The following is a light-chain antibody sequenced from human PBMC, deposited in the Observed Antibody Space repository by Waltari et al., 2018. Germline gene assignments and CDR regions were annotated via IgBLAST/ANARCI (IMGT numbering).Light chain of an antibody. Sequence: QSVLTQPPSVSGAPGQRVTISCTGSRSNIGAAYDVPWYQQIPGTAPKLLIYRNTNRPSGVPDRFSGSKSGTSASLAITGLQAEDEADYYCQSYDTSLRSSVFGGGTKLTVL. CDR1: RSNIGAAYD. CDR3: QSYDTSLRSSV. J-gene: IGLJ2*01. CDR2: RNT. V-gene: IGLV1-40*01.